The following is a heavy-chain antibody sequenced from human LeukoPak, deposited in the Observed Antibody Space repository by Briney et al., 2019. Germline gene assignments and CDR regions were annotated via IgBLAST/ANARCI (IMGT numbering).Heavy chain of an antibody. Sequence: ASVKVSCKASGYTFTSYGLHWVRQAPGQGLEWMGWISVYNGNTKYAQKFQGRVTMTTDTSTSTADMELRSLRSDDTAVYYCARAPGSSIDIDYWGQGTLVTVSS. D-gene: IGHD6-6*01. V-gene: IGHV1-18*01. CDR3: ARAPGSSIDIDY. CDR1: GYTFTSYG. CDR2: ISVYNGNT. J-gene: IGHJ4*02.